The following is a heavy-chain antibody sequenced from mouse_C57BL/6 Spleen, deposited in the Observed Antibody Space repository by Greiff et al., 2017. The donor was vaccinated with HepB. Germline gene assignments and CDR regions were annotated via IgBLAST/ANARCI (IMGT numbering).Heavy chain of an antibody. CDR1: GYTFTDYN. CDR3: ARDYGSSWDY. D-gene: IGHD1-1*01. CDR2: INPNNGGT. Sequence: VQLKQSGPELVKPGASVKIPCKASGYTFTDYNMDWVKQSHGKSLEGIGDINPNNGGTNYNQKFKGKATLTVDKSSSTAYLELRSLTSEDTAVYYCARDYGSSWDYWGQGTTLTVSS. J-gene: IGHJ2*01. V-gene: IGHV1-18*01.